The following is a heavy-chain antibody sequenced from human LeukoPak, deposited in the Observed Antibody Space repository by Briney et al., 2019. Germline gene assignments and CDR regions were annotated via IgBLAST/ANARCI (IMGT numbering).Heavy chain of an antibody. CDR2: INTNTGNP. CDR3: ARESITMVRGVETNWFDP. J-gene: IGHJ5*02. D-gene: IGHD3-10*01. Sequence: GASVKVSCKASGYTFTSYAMNWVRQALGEGLEWMGWINTNTGNPTYAQGFTGRFVFSLDTSVSTAYLQISSLKAEDTAVYYCARESITMVRGVETNWFDPWGQGTLVTVSS. V-gene: IGHV7-4-1*02. CDR1: GYTFTSYA.